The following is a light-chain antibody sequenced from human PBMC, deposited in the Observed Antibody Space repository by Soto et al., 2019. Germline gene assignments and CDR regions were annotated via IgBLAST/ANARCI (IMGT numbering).Light chain of an antibody. CDR2: GAS. V-gene: IGKV3-15*01. J-gene: IGKJ4*01. CDR1: QSVRSH. Sequence: EVVMTQSPATLSVSPGERVTLSCRASQSVRSHLAWYLQKPGQAPRLLIYGASTRATGIPARFSGSGSGTEFILTISSLRPVFFAVYNYPQSDNLPSLTFGGGTNVEIK. CDR3: PQSDNLPSLT.